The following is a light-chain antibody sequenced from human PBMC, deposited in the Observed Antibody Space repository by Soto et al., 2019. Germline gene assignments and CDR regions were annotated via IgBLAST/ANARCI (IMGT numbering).Light chain of an antibody. CDR1: SSDVGRYNR. CDR2: DVS. V-gene: IGLV2-18*02. Sequence: QSALTQPPSVSGSPGQSVTISCTGTSSDVGRYNRVSWYQQSPGTAPKLLIYDVSVRPSGVPHRFSGSKSGDTASLTISGRQADDEADYYCSSSASGSSLVFGGGTQLTVL. J-gene: IGLJ2*01. CDR3: SSSASGSSLV.